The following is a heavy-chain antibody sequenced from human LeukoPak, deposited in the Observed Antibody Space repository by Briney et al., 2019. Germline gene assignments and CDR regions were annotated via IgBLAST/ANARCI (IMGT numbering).Heavy chain of an antibody. V-gene: IGHV1-69*05. CDR1: GGTFSSYA. D-gene: IGHD3-9*01. CDR3: ARVNRGPYFDWLGPDYYYCMDV. CDR2: IIPIFGTA. Sequence: SVKVSCKASGGTFSSYAISWVRQAPGQGLEWMGRIIPIFGTANYAQKFQGRVTITTDESTSTAYMELSSLRSEDTAVYYCARVNRGPYFDWLGPDYYYCMDVWGKGTTVTVSS. J-gene: IGHJ6*03.